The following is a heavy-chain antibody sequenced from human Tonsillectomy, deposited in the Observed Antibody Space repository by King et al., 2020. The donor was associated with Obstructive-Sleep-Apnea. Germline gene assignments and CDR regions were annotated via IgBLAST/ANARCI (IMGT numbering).Heavy chain of an antibody. D-gene: IGHD3-22*01. CDR1: GFPFNNYW. J-gene: IGHJ3*02. V-gene: IGHV3-7*03. CDR3: VRNSGSDGSTGYRAFDI. CDR2: IKQDESDR. Sequence: VQLVESGGGLVQPGGSLRLSCAASGFPFNNYWMTWVRQAPGKGPEWVASIKQDESDRYYVDSVRDRFTISRDNAKNSLYLQMNSLGAEDTAVYHCVRNSGSDGSTGYRAFDIWGQGTMVTVSS.